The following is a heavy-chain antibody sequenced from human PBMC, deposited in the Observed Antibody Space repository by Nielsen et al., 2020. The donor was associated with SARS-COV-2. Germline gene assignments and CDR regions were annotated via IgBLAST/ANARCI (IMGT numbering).Heavy chain of an antibody. CDR1: GYSFTSYW. Sequence: GESLKISCKASGYSFTSYWIGWVRQMPGKGLEWMGIIYPGDSETRYSPSFQGQVTISADKSISTAYLQWSSLKASDTAMYYCARATYCSSTNCYVGFDPWGQGTLVTVSS. D-gene: IGHD2-2*01. CDR2: IYPGDSET. J-gene: IGHJ5*02. CDR3: ARATYCSSTNCYVGFDP. V-gene: IGHV5-51*01.